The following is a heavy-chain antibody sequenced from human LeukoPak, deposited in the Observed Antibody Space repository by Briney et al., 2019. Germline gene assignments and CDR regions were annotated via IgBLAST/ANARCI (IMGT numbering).Heavy chain of an antibody. Sequence: GGSLRLSCAASGFTFSSYAMSWVGQAPGKGVEWVSAISGSGGSTYYADSVKGGFTISRDNSKKRLYMERNSLRAEDTAVYYCAKDRGLLFGEFHDYWGQGTLVTVSS. D-gene: IGHD3-10*02. CDR3: AKDRGLLFGEFHDY. CDR1: GFTFSSYA. J-gene: IGHJ4*02. CDR2: ISGSGGST. V-gene: IGHV3-23*01.